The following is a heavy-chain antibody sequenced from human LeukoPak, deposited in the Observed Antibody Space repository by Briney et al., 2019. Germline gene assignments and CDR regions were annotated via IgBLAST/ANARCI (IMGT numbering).Heavy chain of an antibody. J-gene: IGHJ4*02. CDR1: GFTFSSYA. CDR3: AKDGSSSWYVYFDY. CDR2: ISYDGSNK. D-gene: IGHD6-13*01. Sequence: GGSLRLSCAASGFTFSSYAMSWVRQAPGKGLEWVAVISYDGSNKYYADSVKGRFTISRDNSKNPLYLQMNSLRAEDTAVYYCAKDGSSSWYVYFDYWGQGTLVTVSS. V-gene: IGHV3-30*18.